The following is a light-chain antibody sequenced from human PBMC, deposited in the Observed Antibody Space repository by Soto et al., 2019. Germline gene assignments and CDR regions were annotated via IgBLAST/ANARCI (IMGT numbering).Light chain of an antibody. V-gene: IGKV1-5*01. CDR2: DAS. CDR3: QQYNSFWT. Sequence: DIQMTQSPSTLSASVEDRVTITCRASQSISSWLAWYQQKPGKAPKLLIYDASYLERGVPSRFSGSGSGTEFTLTISSLQPDDLATYYCQQYNSFWTFGQGTKVEI. CDR1: QSISSW. J-gene: IGKJ1*01.